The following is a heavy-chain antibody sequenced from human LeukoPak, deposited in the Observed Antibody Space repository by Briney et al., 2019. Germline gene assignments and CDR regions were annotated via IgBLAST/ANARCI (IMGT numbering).Heavy chain of an antibody. CDR1: GGSFSGYY. CDR2: IYYSGST. J-gene: IGHJ3*02. CDR3: ARHVPGPLIAAAGTYAFDI. D-gene: IGHD6-13*01. Sequence: PSETLSLTCAVYGGSFSGYYWSWIRQPPGKGLEWIGYIYYSGSTNYNPSLKSRVTISVDTSKNQFSLKLSSVTAADTAVYYCARHVPGPLIAAAGTYAFDIWGQGTMVTVSS. V-gene: IGHV4-59*08.